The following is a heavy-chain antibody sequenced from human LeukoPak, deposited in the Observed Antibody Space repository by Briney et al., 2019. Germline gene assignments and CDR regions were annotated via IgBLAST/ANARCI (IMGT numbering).Heavy chain of an antibody. CDR1: GGSISSGGYY. CDR3: AREQDLTGYLTFDY. CDR2: IYYSGST. J-gene: IGHJ4*02. V-gene: IGHV4-31*03. Sequence: SQTLPLTCTVSGGSISSGGYYWSWIRQHPGKGLEWIGYIYYSGSTYYNPSLKSRVTISVDTSKNQFSLKLSSVTAADTAVYYCAREQDLTGYLTFDYWGQGTLVTVSS. D-gene: IGHD3-9*01.